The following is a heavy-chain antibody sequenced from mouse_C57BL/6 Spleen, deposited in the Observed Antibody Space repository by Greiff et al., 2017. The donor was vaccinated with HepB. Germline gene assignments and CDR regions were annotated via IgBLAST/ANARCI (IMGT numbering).Heavy chain of an antibody. CDR1: GYTFTSYW. CDR2: IDPSDSYT. V-gene: IGHV1-69*01. J-gene: IGHJ2*01. CDR3: ARSEDYAGVDY. Sequence: QVQLQQPGAELVMPGASVKLSCKASGYTFTSYWMHWVKQRPGQGLEWIGEIDPSDSYTNYNQKFKGKSTLTVDKSSSTAYMQLSSLTSKDSAVYYCARSEDYAGVDYWGQGTTLTVSS. D-gene: IGHD2-4*01.